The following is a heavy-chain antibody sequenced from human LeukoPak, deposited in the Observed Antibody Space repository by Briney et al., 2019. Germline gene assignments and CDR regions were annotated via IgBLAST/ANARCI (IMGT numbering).Heavy chain of an antibody. Sequence: SETLSLTCTVSGGSISSYYWSWIRQPPGKGLEWIGYIYYSGSTNYNTSLKSRVTISVDTSKNQFSLTLSYVTAADTAVYYCARGDVDYIVVVLTAEWGQGSLVTVSS. CDR3: ARGDVDYIVVVLTAE. J-gene: IGHJ4*02. CDR1: GGSISSYY. CDR2: IYYSGST. V-gene: IGHV4-59*01. D-gene: IGHD2-2*01.